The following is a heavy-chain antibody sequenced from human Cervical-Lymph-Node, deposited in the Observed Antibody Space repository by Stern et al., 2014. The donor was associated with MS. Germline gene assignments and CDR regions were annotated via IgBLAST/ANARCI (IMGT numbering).Heavy chain of an antibody. V-gene: IGHV1-58*01. J-gene: IGHJ5*02. CDR3: ASERYTYYDDQRPPGGFGP. CDR2: VVVINGDT. Sequence: QLVQSGPEVKTPGTSVKVSCKASGITFSHSAVQWLRQARGPRLEWIGWVVVINGDTNYAQSFQERVTITRDMSTSTVYMELRSLRSEDTAVYYCASERYTYYDDQRPPGGFGPWGQGTLVTVSS. D-gene: IGHD5-18*01. CDR1: GITFSHSA.